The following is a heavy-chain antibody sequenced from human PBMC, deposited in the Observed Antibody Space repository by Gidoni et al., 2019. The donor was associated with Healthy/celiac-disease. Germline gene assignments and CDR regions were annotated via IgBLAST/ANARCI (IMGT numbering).Heavy chain of an antibody. Sequence: EVQLAGAGGGMVQRGRSLRFSGAASGFTFDDYAMHWVRQAPGKGLEWVSVISWDSGSIGYADSVKGRFTISRDNAKNSLYLQMNSLRAEDTALYYCAKDVERFLEWLPFDYWGQGTLVTVSS. D-gene: IGHD3-3*01. CDR2: ISWDSGSI. CDR1: GFTFDDYA. V-gene: IGHV3-9*01. J-gene: IGHJ4*02. CDR3: AKDVERFLEWLPFDY.